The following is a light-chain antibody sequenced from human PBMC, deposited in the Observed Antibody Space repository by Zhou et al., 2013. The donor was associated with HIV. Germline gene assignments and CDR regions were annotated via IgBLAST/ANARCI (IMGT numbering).Light chain of an antibody. CDR1: QSVSSTY. CDR2: GAS. Sequence: EIVMTQSPATLSVSPGERATLSCRASQSVSSTYLAWYQQTPGQAPRLLIYGASSRAPGIPDRFSGSGSGTDFTLTISRLEPEDFAVYYCQQYGSSSWTFGQGTKVEIK. CDR3: QQYGSSSWT. V-gene: IGKV3-20*01. J-gene: IGKJ1*01.